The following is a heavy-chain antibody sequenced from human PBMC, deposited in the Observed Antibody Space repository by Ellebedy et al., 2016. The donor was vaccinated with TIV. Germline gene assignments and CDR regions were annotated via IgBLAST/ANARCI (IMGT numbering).Heavy chain of an antibody. CDR1: GFIFSTYT. V-gene: IGHV3-21*01. Sequence: GESLKISCAASGFIFSTYTMNWVRPAPGKGLEWVSSISSNGRHIYYADSVRARFAISRDNAGGSLWLQMTSLRAEDTALYYCAREFDIGQPSAFDYWGQGILVTVSS. J-gene: IGHJ4*02. CDR2: ISSNGRHI. CDR3: AREFDIGQPSAFDY. D-gene: IGHD2-15*01.